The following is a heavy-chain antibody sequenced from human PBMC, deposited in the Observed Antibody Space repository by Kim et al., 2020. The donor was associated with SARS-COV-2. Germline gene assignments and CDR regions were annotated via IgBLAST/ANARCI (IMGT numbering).Heavy chain of an antibody. CDR3: AKDLYYMGSGTPYYFDY. J-gene: IGHJ4*02. V-gene: IGHV3-30*02. Sequence: GKGHFTISRNNSKNRLYLQMNSLRAKDTAVYYCAKDLYYMGSGTPYYFDYWGQETLVTVSS. D-gene: IGHD3-10*01.